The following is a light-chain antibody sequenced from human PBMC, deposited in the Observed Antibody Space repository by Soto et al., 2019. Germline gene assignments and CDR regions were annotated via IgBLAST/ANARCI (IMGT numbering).Light chain of an antibody. CDR3: QCGYSTPLT. J-gene: IGKJ4*01. CDR1: QSISSY. Sequence: DIQMTQSPSFLSASVGDRVTITCRASQSISSYLNWYQQKPGKAPKLLIYAASSLQSGVPSRFSGSGSGTDFTLTISSLQPEDVATYYCQCGYSTPLTFGGGTKVEIK. CDR2: AAS. V-gene: IGKV1-39*02.